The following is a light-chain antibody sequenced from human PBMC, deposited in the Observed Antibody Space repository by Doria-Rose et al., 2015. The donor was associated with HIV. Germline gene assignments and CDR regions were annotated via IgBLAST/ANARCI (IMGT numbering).Light chain of an antibody. CDR2: GAS. J-gene: IGKJ1*01. CDR1: QGISRY. Sequence: TQSPSFLSASVGVRVTITCRASQGISRYLAWYQQTPGKAPTLLIFGASTLQSGVPSRFSGSGSGTEFTLTISSLQPEDFATYYCQQFDSFPRTFGQGTNVEHK. CDR3: QQFDSFPRT. V-gene: IGKV1-9*01.